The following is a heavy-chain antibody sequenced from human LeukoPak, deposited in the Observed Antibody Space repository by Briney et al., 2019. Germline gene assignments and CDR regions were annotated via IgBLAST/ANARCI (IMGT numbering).Heavy chain of an antibody. CDR2: IKQDGSEK. Sequence: GGSLRLSCAASGFTLSRHWISWVRQAPGKGLEWVANIKQDGSEKYYVDSVKGRFTISRDNAKNSLYLQMNSLRAEDTGVYYCARDSSSWYSNSYYYGMDVRGKGTTVTVSS. D-gene: IGHD6-13*01. J-gene: IGHJ6*04. CDR1: GFTLSRHW. CDR3: ARDSSSWYSNSYYYGMDV. V-gene: IGHV3-7*03.